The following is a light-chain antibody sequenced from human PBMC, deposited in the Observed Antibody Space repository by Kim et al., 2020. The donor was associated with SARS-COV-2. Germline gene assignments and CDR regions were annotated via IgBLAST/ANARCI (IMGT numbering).Light chain of an antibody. CDR3: QSYDNSLSGYV. CDR1: TSHIGARYE. J-gene: IGLJ1*01. Sequence: QRVPTSWPGITSHIGARYEVHWYQQLPGTAPKLLIYGDINRPSGVPDRFSGSKSGTSASLAITGLQTEDEADYYCQSYDNSLSGYVFGTGTKVTVL. V-gene: IGLV1-40*01. CDR2: GDI.